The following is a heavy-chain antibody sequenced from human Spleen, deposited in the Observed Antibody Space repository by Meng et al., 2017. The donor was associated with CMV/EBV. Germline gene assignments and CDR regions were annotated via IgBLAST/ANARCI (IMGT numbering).Heavy chain of an antibody. CDR1: GFVFSNYW. J-gene: IGHJ3*01. D-gene: IGHD1-26*01. V-gene: IGHV3-21*01. CDR3: ARFVTGGSIDPFDV. CDR2: ISSSGSYM. Sequence: GESLKISCAASGFVFSNYWMSWVRQAPGKGLEWVSHISSSGSYMYYADSLKGRVTVSRDNARNSLYLLMNSLRAEDTAIYYCARFVTGGSIDPFDVWGQGTMVTVSS.